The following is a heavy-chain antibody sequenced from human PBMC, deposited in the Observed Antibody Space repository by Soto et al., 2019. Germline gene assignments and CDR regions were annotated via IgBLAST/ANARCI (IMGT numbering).Heavy chain of an antibody. D-gene: IGHD4-4*01. CDR2: ISAYNGNT. Sequence: GASVKVSCKASGYTFTSYGISWVRQAPGQGLEWMGWISAYNGNTNYAQKLQGRVTMTTDTSTSTAYMELRSLRSDDTAVYYCARGVTTYPTNYYYYMDVWGKGTTVTVSS. CDR3: ARGVTTYPTNYYYYMDV. V-gene: IGHV1-18*01. J-gene: IGHJ6*03. CDR1: GYTFTSYG.